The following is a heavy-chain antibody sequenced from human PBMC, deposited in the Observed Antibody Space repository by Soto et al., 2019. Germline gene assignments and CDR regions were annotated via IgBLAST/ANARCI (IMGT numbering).Heavy chain of an antibody. CDR2: IIPIFGTA. Sequence: QVQLVQSGAEVKKPGSSVKVSCKASGGTFSSYAISWVRQAPGQGLEWMGGIIPIFGTANYAQKFQGRVTITADESTIKAYMELSSLRSEDRAVYYCVRDLRGYYGSGSSSYGMDVWGQGTTVTVSS. J-gene: IGHJ6*02. D-gene: IGHD3-10*01. CDR3: VRDLRGYYGSGSSSYGMDV. V-gene: IGHV1-69*01. CDR1: GGTFSSYA.